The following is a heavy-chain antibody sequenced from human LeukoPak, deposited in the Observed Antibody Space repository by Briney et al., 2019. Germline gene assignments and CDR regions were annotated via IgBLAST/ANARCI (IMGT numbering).Heavy chain of an antibody. V-gene: IGHV1-18*01. D-gene: IGHD1-26*01. Sequence: GASVKVSCKASGYTFTSYGISWVRQAPGQGLEWMGWISAYNGNTNYAQKLQGRVTMTTDTSTSTAYVELRSLRSDDTAVYYCAREGFLVGAIGLSNYYYGMDVWGQGTTVTVSS. CDR2: ISAYNGNT. CDR3: AREGFLVGAIGLSNYYYGMDV. J-gene: IGHJ6*02. CDR1: GYTFTSYG.